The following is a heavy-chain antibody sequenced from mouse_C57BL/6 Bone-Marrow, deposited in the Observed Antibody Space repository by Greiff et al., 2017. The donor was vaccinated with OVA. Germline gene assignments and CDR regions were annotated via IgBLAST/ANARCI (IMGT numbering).Heavy chain of an antibody. CDR3: TREGYWYFDV. V-gene: IGHV1-15*01. CDR2: IDPETGGT. CDR1: GYTFTDYE. Sequence: SGAELVRPGASVTLSCKASGYTFTDYEMHWVKQTPVHGLEWIGAIDPETGGTAYNQKFKGKAILTADKSSSTAYMELRSLTSEDSAVYYCTREGYWYFDVWGTGTTVTVSS. J-gene: IGHJ1*03.